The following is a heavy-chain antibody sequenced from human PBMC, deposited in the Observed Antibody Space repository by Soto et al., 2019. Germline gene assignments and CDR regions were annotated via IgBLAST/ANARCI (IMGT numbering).Heavy chain of an antibody. J-gene: IGHJ4*02. V-gene: IGHV6-1*01. Sequence: PSQTLSLTCVISGDSVSSNSAAWNWIRQSPSRGLEWLGRTYYRSKWYNDYAVSVKSRITINPDTSKNQFSLQLNSVTPEDMAVYYCARTGGIWFGESDYFDYWGQGTLVTVSS. CDR3: ARTGGIWFGESDYFDY. CDR1: GDSVSSNSAA. CDR2: TYYRSKWYN. D-gene: IGHD3-10*01.